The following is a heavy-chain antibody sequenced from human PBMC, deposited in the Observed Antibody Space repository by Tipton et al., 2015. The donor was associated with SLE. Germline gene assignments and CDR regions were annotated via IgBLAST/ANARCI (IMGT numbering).Heavy chain of an antibody. V-gene: IGHV4-61*02. J-gene: IGHJ6*03. D-gene: IGHD2-15*01. CDR3: VKSVVVVSPRDYYYYMDV. CDR1: GGSFSSGSSS. Sequence: TLSLTCTVSGGSFSSGSSSWNWVRQPAGKGLEWIGLIYNSGITNYNPSLQSRVTLSVDMSKNQFSLRLSSVTAADTGVYYCVKSVVVVSPRDYYYYMDVWGKVTTVTVSS. CDR2: IYNSGIT.